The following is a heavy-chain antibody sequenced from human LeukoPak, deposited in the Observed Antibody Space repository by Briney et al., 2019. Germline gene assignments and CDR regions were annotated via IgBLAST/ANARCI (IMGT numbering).Heavy chain of an antibody. CDR2: INSDGSST. V-gene: IGHV3-74*01. Sequence: PGGSLRLSCEASGFNFSRYWMHWVRQDPGKGLVWVSRINSDGSSTTYADSVKGRFTISRDNAKNSLYLQMNSLRAEDTAVYYCARDGGRKDDYWGQGTLVTVSS. CDR1: GFNFSRYW. CDR3: ARDGGRKDDY. D-gene: IGHD2-15*01. J-gene: IGHJ4*02.